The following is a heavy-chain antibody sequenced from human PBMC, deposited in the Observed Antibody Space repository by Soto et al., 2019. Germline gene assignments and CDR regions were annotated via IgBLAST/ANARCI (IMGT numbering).Heavy chain of an antibody. D-gene: IGHD1-1*01. CDR2: ISGTGVST. CDR1: GFTFSGFTFSSYA. J-gene: IGHJ6*02. V-gene: IGHV3-23*01. Sequence: PGGSLRLSCAASGFTFSGFTFSSYAMTWVRQAPGKGLEWVSTISGTGVSTYYADSVKGRFTISRDNSRDTLYLRMNSLRAEDTAVYYCAKGGRPPREPCKDVWGQGTTFTVSS. CDR3: AKGGRPPREPCKDV.